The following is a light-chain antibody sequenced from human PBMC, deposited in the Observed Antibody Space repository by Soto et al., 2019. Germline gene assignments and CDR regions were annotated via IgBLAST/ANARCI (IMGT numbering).Light chain of an antibody. CDR2: GNS. Sequence: QSALTQPPSVSGAPGQRVTISCTGSSSNIGAGYDVHWYQQLPGTAPKLLIYGNSNRPSGVPDRFSASKSGTSASLAITGLQAEDEADYYCQSYDSSLSHVVFGGGTKLTVL. J-gene: IGLJ2*01. CDR3: QSYDSSLSHVV. CDR1: SSNIGAGYD. V-gene: IGLV1-40*01.